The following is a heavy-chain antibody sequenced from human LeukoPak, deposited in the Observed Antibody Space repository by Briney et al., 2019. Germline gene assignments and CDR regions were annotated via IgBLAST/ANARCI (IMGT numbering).Heavy chain of an antibody. J-gene: IGHJ4*02. CDR3: AKKGVRDIVVVPAAMSYFDY. CDR2: ISGSGGST. V-gene: IGHV3-23*01. CDR1: GFTFSSYA. Sequence: GGSLRLSCAASGFTFSSYAMSWVRQAPGKGLEWVSAISGSGGSTYYADSVKGRFTISRDNSKNTLYLQMNSLRAEDTAVYYCAKKGVRDIVVVPAAMSYFDYWGQGTLVTVSS. D-gene: IGHD2-2*01.